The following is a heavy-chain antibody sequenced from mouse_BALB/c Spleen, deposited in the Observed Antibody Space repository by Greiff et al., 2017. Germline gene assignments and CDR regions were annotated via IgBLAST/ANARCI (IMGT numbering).Heavy chain of an antibody. V-gene: IGHV3-2*02. Sequence: EVMLVESGPGLVKPSQSLSLTCTVTGYSITSDYAWNWIRQFPGNKLEWMGYISYSGSTSYNPSLKSRISITRDTSKNQFFLQLNSVTTEDTATYYCAVVSWFAYWGQGTLVTVSA. CDR2: ISYSGST. CDR1: GYSITSDYA. D-gene: IGHD1-1*02. CDR3: AVVSWFAY. J-gene: IGHJ3*01.